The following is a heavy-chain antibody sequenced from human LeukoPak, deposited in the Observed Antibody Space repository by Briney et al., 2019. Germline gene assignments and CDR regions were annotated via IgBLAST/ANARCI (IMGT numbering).Heavy chain of an antibody. V-gene: IGHV3-48*01. CDR2: ISSSSSTI. D-gene: IGHD3-10*01. CDR1: GFTFSTYG. Sequence: GGSLRLSCAASGFTFSTYGMSWVRQAPGKGLEWVSYISSSSSTIYYADSVKGRFTISRDNAKNSLYLQMNSLRAEDTAVYYCARDAGRRAFDIWGQGTMVTVSS. J-gene: IGHJ3*02. CDR3: ARDAGRRAFDI.